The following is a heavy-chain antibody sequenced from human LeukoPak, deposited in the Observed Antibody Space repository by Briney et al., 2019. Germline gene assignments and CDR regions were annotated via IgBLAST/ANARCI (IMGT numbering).Heavy chain of an antibody. CDR3: ARDSSSWYGVDY. J-gene: IGHJ4*02. CDR1: GFTFSGYW. CDR2: INEDGTTI. D-gene: IGHD6-13*01. V-gene: IGHV3-7*01. Sequence: PGGSLRLSCEASGFTFSGYWMSWVRQAPGRGLEWVADINEDGTTIYYVNSVKGRFTISRDNAKNSLYLQMNSLRAEDTAVYYCARDSSSWYGVDYWGQGTLVTVSS.